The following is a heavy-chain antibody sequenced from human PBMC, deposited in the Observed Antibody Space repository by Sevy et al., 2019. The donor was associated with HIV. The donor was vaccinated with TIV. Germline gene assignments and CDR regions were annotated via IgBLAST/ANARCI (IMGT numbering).Heavy chain of an antibody. J-gene: IGHJ4*02. CDR1: GFTFSSYA. D-gene: IGHD6-13*01. CDR2: ISYDGSNK. CDR3: ARDRSSSWYSWYFDY. V-gene: IGHV3-30*04. Sequence: GGSLRLSCAASGFTFSSYAMHWVRQVPGKGLEWVAVISYDGSNKYYADSVKGRFTISRDNSKNTLYLQMNSLRAEDTAVYYCARDRSSSWYSWYFDYWGQGTLVTVSS.